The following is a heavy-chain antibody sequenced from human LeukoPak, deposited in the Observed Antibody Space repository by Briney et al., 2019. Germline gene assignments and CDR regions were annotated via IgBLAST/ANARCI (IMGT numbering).Heavy chain of an antibody. CDR3: AREGITIFAVANSNWFDP. CDR2: ISGSGSTI. J-gene: IGHJ5*02. V-gene: IGHV3-11*01. Sequence: PGGSLRLSCAASGFTLSDHYMSWIRQAPGKGLEWVSYISGSGSTIYYAASVRGRFTISRDNAKNSLYLQMNSLRAEDTAIYYCAREGITIFAVANSNWFDPWGQGTLGTVSS. D-gene: IGHD3-3*01. CDR1: GFTLSDHY.